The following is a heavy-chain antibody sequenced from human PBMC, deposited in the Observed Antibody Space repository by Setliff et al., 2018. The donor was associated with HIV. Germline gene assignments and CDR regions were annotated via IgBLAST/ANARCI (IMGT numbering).Heavy chain of an antibody. CDR2: ISASNGNT. CDR3: AKTTPQPHYYYYVDV. CDR1: GYIFSTYG. V-gene: IGHV1-18*01. D-gene: IGHD4-17*01. J-gene: IGHJ6*03. Sequence: ASVKVSCKASGYIFSTYGISWVRQAPGQGLEWMGWISASNGNTHYAQKVQGRVTLTTDTSTNTAYMELRSLRSDDAAVYYCAKTTPQPHYYYYVDVWGKGTPVTVSS.